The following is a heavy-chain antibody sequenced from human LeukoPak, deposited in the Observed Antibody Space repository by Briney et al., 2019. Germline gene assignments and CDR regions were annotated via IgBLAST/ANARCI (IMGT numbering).Heavy chain of an antibody. CDR1: GGSFSGYY. CDR2: INHSGST. D-gene: IGHD2-15*01. V-gene: IGHV4-34*01. CDR3: ARDIVVVVAATPRYYYYMDV. J-gene: IGHJ6*03. Sequence: PSETLSLTCAVYGGSFSGYYWSWIRQPPGKGLEWIGEINHSGSTNYNPSLKSRVTISVDTSKNQFSLKLSSVTAADTAVYYCARDIVVVVAATPRYYYYMDVWGKGTTVTISS.